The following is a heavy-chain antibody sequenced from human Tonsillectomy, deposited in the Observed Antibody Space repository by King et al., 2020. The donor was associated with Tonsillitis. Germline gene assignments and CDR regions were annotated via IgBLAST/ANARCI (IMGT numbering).Heavy chain of an antibody. CDR3: ARVAGTYGGFGQLYFDY. V-gene: IGHV4-59*01. CDR2: IYYSEST. Sequence: QLQESGPGLVKPSETLSLTCTVSGGSISTYYWSWIRQTPGKGLEWIGYIYYSESTNYNPSLKSRVTISLATSKNQFSLKLSSVTAADTAVYYCARVAGTYGGFGQLYFDYWGQGTLVTVSS. CDR1: GGSISTYY. J-gene: IGHJ4*02. D-gene: IGHD2-8*01.